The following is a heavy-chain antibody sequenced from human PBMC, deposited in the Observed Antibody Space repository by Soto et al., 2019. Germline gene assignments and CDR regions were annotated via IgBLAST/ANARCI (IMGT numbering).Heavy chain of an antibody. CDR2: IYHSGST. V-gene: IGHV4-39*01. Sequence: QLQLQESGPGLVKPSETLSLTCTVSNGSISSAIYYWGWIRQPPGKGLEWIGSIYHSGSTYYNPSLQGRVTISVDTSKKQFSLKLSSVTAADTAVYLCAGRSSLASVQVYFEEISNYNWFDSWGQGTLVTVSS. J-gene: IGHJ5*01. CDR3: AGRSSLASVQVYFEEISNYNWFDS. CDR1: NGSISSAIYY. D-gene: IGHD1-1*01.